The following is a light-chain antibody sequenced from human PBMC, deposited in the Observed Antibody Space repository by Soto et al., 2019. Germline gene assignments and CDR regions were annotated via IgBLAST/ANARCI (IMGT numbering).Light chain of an antibody. CDR1: SSDVGGYNY. CDR3: SSYPGSNNYV. CDR2: EVN. Sequence: QSVLTQPPSPSGSPGQSVAISCTGTSSDVGGYNYVSWYQLHPGKAPKLMIYEVNMRPSGVPDRFSGSKSGNTASLTVSGLWAEDEADYYCSSYPGSNNYVFGTGTKLTVL. V-gene: IGLV2-8*01. J-gene: IGLJ1*01.